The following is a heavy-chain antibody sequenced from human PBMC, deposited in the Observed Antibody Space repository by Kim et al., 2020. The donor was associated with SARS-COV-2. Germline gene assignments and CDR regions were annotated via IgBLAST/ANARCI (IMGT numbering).Heavy chain of an antibody. V-gene: IGHV3-7*03. CDR2: IKQDGSEK. CDR1: GFTFSSYW. J-gene: IGHJ4*02. Sequence: GGSLRLSCAASGFTFSSYWMSWVRQAPGKGLEWVANIKQDGSEKYYVDSVKGRFTISRDNAKNSLYLQMNSLRAEDTAVYYCARMSPLIWFWGPFDYWGQGTLVTVSS. D-gene: IGHD3-10*01. CDR3: ARMSPLIWFWGPFDY.